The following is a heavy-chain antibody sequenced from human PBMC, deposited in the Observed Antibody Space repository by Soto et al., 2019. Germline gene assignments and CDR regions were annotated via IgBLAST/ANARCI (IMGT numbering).Heavy chain of an antibody. CDR2: IKEDGSEK. CDR1: GFTFSSYW. Sequence: EVQLVESGGGLVQPGGSLRLSCAASGFTFSSYWMSWVRQAPGKGLEWVANIKEDGSEKYYVDSVKGRFTISRDNGKNSMYLQINGLRAEDTAVYYCARGGRSGDYWGQGTLVTVSS. J-gene: IGHJ4*02. CDR3: ARGGRSGDY. V-gene: IGHV3-7*01. D-gene: IGHD2-15*01.